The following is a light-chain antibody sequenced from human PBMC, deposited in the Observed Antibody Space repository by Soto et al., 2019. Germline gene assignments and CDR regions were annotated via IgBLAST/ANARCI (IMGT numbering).Light chain of an antibody. CDR1: QSLIHSDGNTY. V-gene: IGKV2-30*02. J-gene: IGKJ1*01. Sequence: DVVMTQSPLSLPVTLGQPASISCRSSQSLIHSDGNTYLSWFQQRTGQSPRRLIYEVSDRDSGEPERFTGSGSGTDFTLKISRVEAEDVGVYYCMQGTRWPWTFGQGTEVEIK. CDR2: EVS. CDR3: MQGTRWPWT.